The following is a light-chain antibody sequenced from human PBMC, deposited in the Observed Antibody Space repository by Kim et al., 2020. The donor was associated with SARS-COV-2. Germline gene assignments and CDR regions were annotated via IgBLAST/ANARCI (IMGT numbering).Light chain of an antibody. CDR2: EVS. J-gene: IGLJ2*01. V-gene: IGLV2-8*01. CDR1: SLDVGGYNY. CDR3: SSYAGSNNLV. Sequence: GQSVTRSRPGTSLDVGGYNYVSWYQQHPGKAPKLIIYEVSKRPSGVPDRFSGSKSGNTASLTVSGLQAEDEADYYCSSYAGSNNLVFGGGTQLTVL.